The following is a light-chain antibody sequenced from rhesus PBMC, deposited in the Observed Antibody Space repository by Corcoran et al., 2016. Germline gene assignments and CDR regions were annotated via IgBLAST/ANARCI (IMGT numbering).Light chain of an antibody. CDR1: QSLLDSEDGNTY. CDR3: MQALEFPLT. Sequence: DIVMTQTPLSLPVTPGEPASISCRSSQSLLDSEDGNTYLDWYLQKPGQSPQLLIYEVSNRASGVPDRFSGSGSDTDFTLKISRVDAEDVGVYYCMQALEFPLTFGGGTKVEIK. J-gene: IGKJ4*01. CDR2: EVS. V-gene: IGKV2-104*02.